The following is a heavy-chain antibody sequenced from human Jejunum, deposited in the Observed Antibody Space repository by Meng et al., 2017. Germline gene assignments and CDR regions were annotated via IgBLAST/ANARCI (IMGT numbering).Heavy chain of an antibody. CDR3: ARDHGSGSDYRVFDH. CDR1: GFAFSTYA. J-gene: IGHJ4*02. CDR2: INSGSDT. V-gene: IGHV3-23*01. D-gene: IGHD3-10*01. Sequence: GGSLRLSCAASGFAFSTYALSWVRQAPGKGLEWVSGINSGSDTFHADSVKGRFTVSRDNSKNTAYLQMNSLRAEDTAVYFCARDHGSGSDYRVFDHWGQGTLVTVSS.